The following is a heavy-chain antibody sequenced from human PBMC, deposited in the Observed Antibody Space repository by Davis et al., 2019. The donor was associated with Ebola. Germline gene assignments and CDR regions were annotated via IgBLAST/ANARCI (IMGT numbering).Heavy chain of an antibody. J-gene: IGHJ6*02. CDR2: IRSKAYGGKP. CDR3: SRDLKQPPPAYYNGMDV. CDR1: GFTFGDYA. V-gene: IGHV3-49*04. Sequence: GESLKISCRVSGFTFGDYAINWVRQAPGKGLEWVGFIRSKAYGGKPAYAASVKGRFTISRDDSKRIAYLQMDSLKTEDTAVYYCSRDLKQPPPAYYNGMDVWGQGTTVTVSS.